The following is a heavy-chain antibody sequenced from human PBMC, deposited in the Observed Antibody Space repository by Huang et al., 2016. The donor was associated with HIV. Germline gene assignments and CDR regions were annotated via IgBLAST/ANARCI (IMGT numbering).Heavy chain of an antibody. CDR3: ARAFIRSGHDAFDV. CDR1: GYTFSGYY. V-gene: IGHV1-2*02. D-gene: IGHD6-19*01. CDR2: INPNSGDT. J-gene: IGHJ3*01. Sequence: QVHLVQSGAEVKKPGVSVKVSCKAFGYTFSGYYIHWVRKAPGQGLEWMGWINPNSGDTYYAQKFQGRSTITRETSINTAYMEMRTLNSDDTAVYYCARAFIRSGHDAFDVWGQGTTVTVSS.